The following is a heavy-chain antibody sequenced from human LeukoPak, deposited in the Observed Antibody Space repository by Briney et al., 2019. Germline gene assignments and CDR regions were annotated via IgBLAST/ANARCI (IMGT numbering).Heavy chain of an antibody. CDR2: ISAYNGNT. J-gene: IGHJ4*02. D-gene: IGHD2-2*01. V-gene: IGHV1-18*04. CDR1: GYTFASYG. Sequence: ASVKVSCKASGYTFASYGISWVRQASGQGLEWMGWISAYNGNTNYAQKLQGRVTMTTDTSTSTAYMELRSLRSDDTAVYYCARAAGVPAAISSDYWGQGTLVTVSS. CDR3: ARAAGVPAAISSDY.